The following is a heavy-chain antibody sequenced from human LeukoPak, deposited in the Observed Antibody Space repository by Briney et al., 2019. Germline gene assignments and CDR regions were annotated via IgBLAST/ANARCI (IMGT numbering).Heavy chain of an antibody. J-gene: IGHJ4*02. Sequence: SETLSLTCAVYGGSFSGYYWSWIRQPPGKGLEWIGEINHSGSTNYNPSLKSRVTISVDTSKNQFSLKLSSVTAADTAVYYCARDGVRYDYVWGSYRYASPSFDYWGQGTLVTVSS. CDR3: ARDGVRYDYVWGSYRYASPSFDY. CDR1: GGSFSGYY. V-gene: IGHV4-34*01. D-gene: IGHD3-16*02. CDR2: INHSGST.